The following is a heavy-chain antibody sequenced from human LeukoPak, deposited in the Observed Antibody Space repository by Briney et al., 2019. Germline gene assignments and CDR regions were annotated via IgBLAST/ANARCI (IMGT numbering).Heavy chain of an antibody. CDR1: GGSISSSSYY. J-gene: IGHJ6*03. D-gene: IGHD3-10*01. Sequence: SETLSLTCTVSGGSISSSSYYWGWIRQPPGKGLEWIGSIYYSGGTYYNPSLKSRVTISVDTSKNQFSLKLSSVTAADTAVYYCARLRGFGADYYYYYMDVWGKGTTVTVSS. CDR2: IYYSGGT. CDR3: ARLRGFGADYYYYYMDV. V-gene: IGHV4-39*07.